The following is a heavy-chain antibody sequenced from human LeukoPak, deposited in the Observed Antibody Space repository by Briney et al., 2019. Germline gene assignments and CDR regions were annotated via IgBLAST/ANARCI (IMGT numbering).Heavy chain of an antibody. D-gene: IGHD5-18*01. J-gene: IGHJ4*02. CDR2: AWYDGSNK. V-gene: IGHV3-33*01. CDR3: ARDLAYSRLDC. Sequence: GGSLRLSCSASGFTFTNYAIHWVRQAPGKGLEWVTVAWYDGSNKYYGGSVKGRFTISRDNAENSLYLQMNSLRVEDTAFYYCARDLAYSRLDCWGQGMLVTVSS. CDR1: GFTFTNYA.